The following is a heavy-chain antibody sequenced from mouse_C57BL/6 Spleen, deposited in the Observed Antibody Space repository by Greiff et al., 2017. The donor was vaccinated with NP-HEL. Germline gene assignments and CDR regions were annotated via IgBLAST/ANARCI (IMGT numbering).Heavy chain of an antibody. CDR2: IYPGDGDT. CDR1: GYAFSSYW. CDR3: ARRGGGWYFDV. J-gene: IGHJ1*03. Sequence: VKLQESGAELVKPGASVKISCKASGYAFSSYWMNWVKQRPGKGLEWIGQIYPGDGDTNYNGKFKGKATLTADKSSSTAYMQLSSLTSEDSAVYFCARRGGGWYFDVWGTGTTVTVSS. V-gene: IGHV1-80*01.